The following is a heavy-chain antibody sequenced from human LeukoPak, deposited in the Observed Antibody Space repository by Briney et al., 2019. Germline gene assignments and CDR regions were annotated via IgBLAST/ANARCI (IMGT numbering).Heavy chain of an antibody. CDR1: GFTFNSYS. CDR2: ISSNSRAI. V-gene: IGHV3-48*04. CDR3: ANGGTYSSGP. Sequence: GGSLRLSCAASGFTFNSYSMNWVRQAPGKGLESVSYISSNSRAINYADSVKGRFTISRDNAKNSLFLQINSLRAEDTAVYYCANGGTYSSGPWGQGTLVTVSS. J-gene: IGHJ5*02. D-gene: IGHD3-22*01.